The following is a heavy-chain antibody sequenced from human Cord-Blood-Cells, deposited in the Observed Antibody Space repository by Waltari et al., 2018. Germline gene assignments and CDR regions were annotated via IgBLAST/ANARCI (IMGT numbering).Heavy chain of an antibody. J-gene: IGHJ3*02. CDR1: GFSLSNARMG. CDR2: IFSNDKK. CDR3: ARGVVGATGAFDI. D-gene: IGHD1-26*01. Sequence: QVTLKESGPVLVKPTETLTLTCSVPGFSLSNARMGGSWIRQPPGTALEWLAHIFSNDKKSYSTSLKSRLTISKDTSKSQVVLTMTNMDPVDTATYYCARGVVGATGAFDIWGQGIMVTVSS. V-gene: IGHV2-26*01.